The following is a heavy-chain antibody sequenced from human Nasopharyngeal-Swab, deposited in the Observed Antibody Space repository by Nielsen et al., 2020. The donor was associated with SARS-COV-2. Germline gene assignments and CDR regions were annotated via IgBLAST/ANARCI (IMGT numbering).Heavy chain of an antibody. CDR3: ASSTTIFGVVMEWFDP. D-gene: IGHD3-3*01. V-gene: IGHV1-2*06. Sequence: ASVKVSCKASGYTFTGYYMHWVRQAPGQGLEWMGRIKPNSGGTNYAQKFQGRVTMTRDTSISTAYMELSRLRSDDTAVYYCASSTTIFGVVMEWFDPWGQGTLVTVSS. CDR2: IKPNSGGT. CDR1: GYTFTGYY. J-gene: IGHJ5*02.